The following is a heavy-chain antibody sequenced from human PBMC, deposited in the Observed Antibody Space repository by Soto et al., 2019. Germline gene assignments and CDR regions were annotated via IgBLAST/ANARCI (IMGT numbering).Heavy chain of an antibody. J-gene: IGHJ6*01. V-gene: IGHV1-69*01. CDR2: IIQILGTA. D-gene: IGHD2-2*01. Sequence: QVQLVQSGAEVKKPGSSVKVSCKASGGTFSSYAISWVRQAHGQGLEWMGGIIQILGTANYAQKFQGRVTMTADESTSTAYMELSSLRSEDTAVYYCARCRYVVVVPAGTYYYYYDGRDVWGQGTTGTGSS. CDR3: ARCRYVVVVPAGTYYYYYDGRDV. CDR1: GGTFSSYA.